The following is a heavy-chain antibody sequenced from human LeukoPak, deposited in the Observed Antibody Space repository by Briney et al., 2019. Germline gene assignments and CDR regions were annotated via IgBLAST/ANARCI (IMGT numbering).Heavy chain of an antibody. V-gene: IGHV1-2*02. CDR3: ARDSVNNGITGTTCDY. J-gene: IGHJ4*02. Sequence: ASVKVSCKASGYTFTGYYMHWVRQAPGQGLEWMGWINPKSGGTIYAQKFQGRVTMTRDTSISTAYMELSRLRSDDTAVYYCARDSVNNGITGTTCDYWGQGTLVTVSS. D-gene: IGHD1-7*01. CDR1: GYTFTGYY. CDR2: INPKSGGT.